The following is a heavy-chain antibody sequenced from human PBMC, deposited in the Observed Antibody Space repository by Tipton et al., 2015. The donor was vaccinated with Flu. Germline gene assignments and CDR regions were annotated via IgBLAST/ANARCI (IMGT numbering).Heavy chain of an antibody. Sequence: TLSLTCVVYGGSFSGDYCSWIRQPPGKGLEWIGSIYYSGSTYYNPSLKSRVTISVDTSKNQFSLKLTSVTAADTAVYYCARDPGSRMFDPWGQGTLVTVSS. CDR3: ARDPGSRMFDP. CDR1: GGSFSGDY. J-gene: IGHJ5*02. D-gene: IGHD6-13*01. V-gene: IGHV4-34*01. CDR2: IYYSGST.